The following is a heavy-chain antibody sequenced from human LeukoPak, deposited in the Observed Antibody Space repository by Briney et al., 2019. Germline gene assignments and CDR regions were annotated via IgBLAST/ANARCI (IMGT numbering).Heavy chain of an antibody. J-gene: IGHJ6*02. V-gene: IGHV3-48*04. D-gene: IGHD3/OR15-3a*01. CDR2: ISSSGSTI. CDR3: ARDWTDYYGMDV. Sequence: GGSLRLSCAASGFTFSNYIMNWVRQAPGKGLEWVSYISSSGSTIYYADSVKGRLTISRDNAKNSLYLQMNSLRAEDTAVYYCARDWTDYYGMDVWGQGTTVTVSS. CDR1: GFTFSNYI.